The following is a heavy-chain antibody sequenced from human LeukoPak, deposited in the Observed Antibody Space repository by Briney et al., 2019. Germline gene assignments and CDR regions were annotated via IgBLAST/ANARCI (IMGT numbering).Heavy chain of an antibody. CDR2: ISWNSGSI. J-gene: IGHJ1*01. CDR1: GFIFDDYA. D-gene: IGHD3-10*01. V-gene: IGHV3-9*01. CDR3: AKDFGSGTRGYSQY. Sequence: GGSLRLSCAASGFIFDDYAMHWVRQGPGKGLEWVSGISWNSGSIGYADSVKGRFTISRDNAKNSLYLQMNSLRADDTALYYCAKDFGSGTRGYSQYWGQGILVTVSS.